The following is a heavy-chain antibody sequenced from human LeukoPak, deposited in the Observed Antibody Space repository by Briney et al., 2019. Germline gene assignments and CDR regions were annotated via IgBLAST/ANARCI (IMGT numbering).Heavy chain of an antibody. Sequence: GGSLRLSCAASGFIFSSYGMHWVRQAPDKGLEWVANIKHDGSEKYYVDSVKGRFTISRDNAKNSLYLQMNSLRAEDTAVYSCARDSLRYCSGDSCYYNYWGQGTLVTVSS. V-gene: IGHV3-7*01. CDR2: IKHDGSEK. CDR1: GFIFSSYG. CDR3: ARDSLRYCSGDSCYYNY. D-gene: IGHD2-15*01. J-gene: IGHJ4*02.